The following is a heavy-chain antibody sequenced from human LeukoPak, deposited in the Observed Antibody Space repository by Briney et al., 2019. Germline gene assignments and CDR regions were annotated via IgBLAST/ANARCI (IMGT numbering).Heavy chain of an antibody. Sequence: SGTLSLTCAVSGGSISSSNWWSWVRQPPGKGLEWIGEIYHSGSTNYNPSLKSRVTISVDKSKNQFSLKLSSVTAADTAVYYCARLTINVDTAWFDPWGQGTLVTVSS. CDR1: GGSISSSNW. J-gene: IGHJ5*02. CDR3: ARLTINVDTAWFDP. D-gene: IGHD5-18*01. V-gene: IGHV4-4*02. CDR2: IYHSGST.